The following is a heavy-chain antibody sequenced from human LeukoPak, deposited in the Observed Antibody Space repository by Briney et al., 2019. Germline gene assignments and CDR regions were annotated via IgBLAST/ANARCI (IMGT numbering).Heavy chain of an antibody. Sequence: GGSLRLSCAASGFTVSSNYMSWVRQAPGKGLEWVSVIYSGGSTYYADSVKGRFTISRDNSKNTLYLQMNSLRAEDTAVYYCAKDPLQYGSGSYYFDYWGQGTLVTVSS. V-gene: IGHV3-66*02. CDR3: AKDPLQYGSGSYYFDY. D-gene: IGHD3-10*01. CDR2: IYSGGST. J-gene: IGHJ4*02. CDR1: GFTVSSNY.